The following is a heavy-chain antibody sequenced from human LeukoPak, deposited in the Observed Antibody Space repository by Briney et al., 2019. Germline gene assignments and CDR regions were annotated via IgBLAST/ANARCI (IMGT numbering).Heavy chain of an antibody. J-gene: IGHJ1*01. CDR2: IYYSGRT. D-gene: IGHD3-22*01. Sequence: PSETLSLTCSVSGDSVSRSDSYWDWIRQPPGKGLEWIGTIYYSGRTYYCPSLKSRVTMSVDPSNNQFSLNLRSLTAADTALYYCARRRYYDGSGYLEWGQGTLLSVSS. V-gene: IGHV4-39*01. CDR1: GDSVSRSDSY. CDR3: ARRRYYDGSGYLE.